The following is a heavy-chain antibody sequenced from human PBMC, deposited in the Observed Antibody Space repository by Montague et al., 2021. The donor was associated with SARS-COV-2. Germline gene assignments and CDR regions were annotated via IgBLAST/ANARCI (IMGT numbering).Heavy chain of an antibody. CDR3: ARDYYDSTGLNWFDP. J-gene: IGHJ5*02. CDR2: IHSSGGT. D-gene: IGHD3-22*01. CDR1: GGSIITGSNFY. V-gene: IGHV4-61*02. Sequence: TLSLTCAVSGGSIITGSNFYWGWIRQSAGKGLEWIGRIHSSGGTNYHPSLMSLLTISVDSSANQFSLKLTSVTAADTAVYYCARDYYDSTGLNWFDPWGQGPLVTVSS.